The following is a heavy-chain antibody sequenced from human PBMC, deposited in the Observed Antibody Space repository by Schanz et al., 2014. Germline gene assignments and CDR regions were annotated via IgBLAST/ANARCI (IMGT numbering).Heavy chain of an antibody. CDR1: GFIFGSSV. V-gene: IGHV3-23*01. Sequence: EVQLLESGGGLIQPGGSLRLSCAASGFIFGSSVMAWVRQAPGKGLEWVSLISDSGDTAYYADSVKGRFTISRDNFKGALYLQMSSLRAEDTAVYYCARAPVTVGPYHYYMDVWGKGTTVTVSS. CDR2: ISDSGDTA. J-gene: IGHJ6*03. D-gene: IGHD4-17*01. CDR3: ARAPVTVGPYHYYMDV.